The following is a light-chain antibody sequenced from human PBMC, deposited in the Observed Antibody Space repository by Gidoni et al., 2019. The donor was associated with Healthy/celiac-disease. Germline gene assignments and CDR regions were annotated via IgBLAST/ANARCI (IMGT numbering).Light chain of an antibody. CDR2: DVS. CDR3: SSYTSSSTLVV. Sequence: QSALTQPASVSGSPGQSITISCTGTSSDVGGYNYVSWYHQHPGKAPRLMIYDVSNPPSVVSKRFSGSKSGNTASLTISGRQAEDDADYYCSSYTSSSTLVVFGGGTKLTVL. CDR1: SSDVGGYNY. J-gene: IGLJ2*01. V-gene: IGLV2-14*01.